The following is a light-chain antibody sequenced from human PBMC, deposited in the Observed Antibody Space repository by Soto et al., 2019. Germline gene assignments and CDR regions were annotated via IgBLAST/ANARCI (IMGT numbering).Light chain of an antibody. Sequence: IQMTQSPSSLSASVEDRVTITFRASQSISSWLAWYQQKPGKAPKLLIYDASSLESGVPSRFSGSGSGTEFTLTISSLQPDDFATYYCQQYNSYSWTFGQGTKVAIK. V-gene: IGKV1-5*01. CDR1: QSISSW. CDR2: DAS. CDR3: QQYNSYSWT. J-gene: IGKJ1*01.